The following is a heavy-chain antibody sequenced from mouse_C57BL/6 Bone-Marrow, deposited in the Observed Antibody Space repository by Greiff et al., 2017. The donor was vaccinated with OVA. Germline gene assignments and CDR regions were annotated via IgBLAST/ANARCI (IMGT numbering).Heavy chain of an antibody. D-gene: IGHD1-1*01. CDR3: ARDPHYYGSSGFAY. V-gene: IGHV5-4*01. CDR2: ISDGGSYT. CDR1: GFTFSSSA. J-gene: IGHJ3*01. Sequence: EVKVVESGGGLVKPGGSLKLSCAASGFTFSSSAMSWVRQTPEKRLEWVATISDGGSYTYYPDNVKGRFTISRDNAKNNLYLQMSHLKSEDTAMYYCARDPHYYGSSGFAYWGQGTLVTVSA.